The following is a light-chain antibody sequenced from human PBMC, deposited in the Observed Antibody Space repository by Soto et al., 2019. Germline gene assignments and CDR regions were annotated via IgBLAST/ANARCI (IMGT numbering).Light chain of an antibody. CDR3: HQYNNWKT. V-gene: IGKV3-15*01. CDR1: QSVSSS. Sequence: EIVMTQSPATLSVSPGERATLSCRASQSVSSSLAWFQQKPGQPPRLLIYGASTRAAGIPARFSGSGSGTDFTLTISSLQPEVFAVYYCHQYNNWKTFGQGTRVEIK. CDR2: GAS. J-gene: IGKJ1*01.